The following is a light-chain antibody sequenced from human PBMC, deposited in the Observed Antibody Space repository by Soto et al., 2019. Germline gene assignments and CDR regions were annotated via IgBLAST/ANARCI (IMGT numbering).Light chain of an antibody. CDR2: DNN. V-gene: IGLV1-51*01. Sequence: QSVLTQPPSVSAAPGQKVTISCSGRSSNIGNNYVSWYQQLPGTAPKLLIYDNNKRPSGIPDRFSGSKSGTSATLGITGLQTGDEADYYCGTWDSSLGVVFGGGTKLTVL. J-gene: IGLJ2*01. CDR1: SSNIGNNY. CDR3: GTWDSSLGVV.